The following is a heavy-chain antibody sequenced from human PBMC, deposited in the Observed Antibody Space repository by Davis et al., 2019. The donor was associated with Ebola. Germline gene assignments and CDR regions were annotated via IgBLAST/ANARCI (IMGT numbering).Heavy chain of an antibody. CDR1: GGSISRSSYY. V-gene: IGHV4-61*05. J-gene: IGHJ5*02. CDR3: ARARGEYNWFDP. D-gene: IGHD3-10*01. CDR2: IYYSGST. Sequence: MPSETLSLTCTVSGGSISRSSYYWGWIRQPPGKGLEWIGYIYYSGSTNYNPSLKSRVTISVDTSKNQFSLKLSSVTAADTAVYYCARARGEYNWFDPWGQGTLVTVSS.